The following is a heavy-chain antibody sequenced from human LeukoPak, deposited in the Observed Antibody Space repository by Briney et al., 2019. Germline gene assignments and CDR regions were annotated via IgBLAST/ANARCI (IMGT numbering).Heavy chain of an antibody. Sequence: GGSLRLSCAASGFSVRTTYMSWVRQTPGKGLEWVSVLYTGGGTDHADSVKGRFTISRDNSKNTLSLQMNSLRVEDTAIYYCTRSGYRHPYHFDSWGQGTLVTVSS. V-gene: IGHV3-53*01. D-gene: IGHD3-22*01. CDR2: LYTGGGT. CDR1: GFSVRTTY. J-gene: IGHJ4*02. CDR3: TRSGYRHPYHFDS.